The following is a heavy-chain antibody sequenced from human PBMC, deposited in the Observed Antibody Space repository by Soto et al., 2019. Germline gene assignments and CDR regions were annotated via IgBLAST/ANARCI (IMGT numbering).Heavy chain of an antibody. Sequence: GGSLRLSCAASGFTFSSYAMSWVRQAPGKGLEWVSAISGSGGSTYYADSVKGRFTISRDNSKNTLYLQMNSLRAEDTAVYYCAKYLLPEGLSSSSSAFDIWGQGTMVTVSS. CDR2: ISGSGGST. CDR1: GFTFSSYA. D-gene: IGHD6-13*01. J-gene: IGHJ3*02. CDR3: AKYLLPEGLSSSSSAFDI. V-gene: IGHV3-23*01.